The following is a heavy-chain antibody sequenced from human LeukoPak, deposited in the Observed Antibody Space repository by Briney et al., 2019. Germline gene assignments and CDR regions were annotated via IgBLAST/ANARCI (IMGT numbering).Heavy chain of an antibody. J-gene: IGHJ4*02. D-gene: IGHD6-13*01. CDR1: GFIFSDYY. Sequence: GGSLRLSCAAPGFIFSDYYMTWIRQAPGKGLEWISYISGDSSYTRYADSVKGRFTVSRDNAKNSLYLQMNSLRAEDTAVYYCARLHSTAAAGTYDYWGQGTLVTVSS. CDR2: ISGDSSYT. CDR3: ARLHSTAAAGTYDY. V-gene: IGHV3-11*06.